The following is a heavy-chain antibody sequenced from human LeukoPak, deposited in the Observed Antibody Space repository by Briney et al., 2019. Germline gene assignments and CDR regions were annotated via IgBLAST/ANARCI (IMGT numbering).Heavy chain of an antibody. CDR2: INTGGTVI. J-gene: IGHJ4*02. V-gene: IGHV3-74*01. Sequence: PGGSLRLSCAASGFTFSKYWMLWVRQAPGKGLESVSRINTGGTVITYADSVKGRFTVSRDNADNTMFLQMNSVRDEDTAVYYCATKQWLAPPPDSWGQGTPVTVSS. CDR3: ATKQWLAPPPDS. D-gene: IGHD6-19*01. CDR1: GFTFSKYW.